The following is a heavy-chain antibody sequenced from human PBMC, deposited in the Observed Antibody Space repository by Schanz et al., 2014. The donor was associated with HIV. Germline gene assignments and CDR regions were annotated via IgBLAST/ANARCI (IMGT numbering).Heavy chain of an antibody. J-gene: IGHJ4*02. CDR3: ARDLGEWELPQY. D-gene: IGHD3-16*01. V-gene: IGHV1-2*02. CDR1: GYTFTGYY. CDR2: INPNSGGT. Sequence: QVQLVQSGAEVKKPGASVKVSCKASGYTFTGYYMHWVRQAPGQGLEWMGWINPNSGGTNYAQKFQGRVTMTRDTSISTAYMELSSLTSEDTAVYYCARDLGEWELPQYWGQGTLVTVSS.